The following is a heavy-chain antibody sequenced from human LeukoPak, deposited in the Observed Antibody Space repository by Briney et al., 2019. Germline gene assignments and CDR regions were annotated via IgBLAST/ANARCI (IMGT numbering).Heavy chain of an antibody. V-gene: IGHV3-48*03. J-gene: IGHJ6*04. D-gene: IGHD6-19*01. Sequence: PGGSLRLSCAASGFTFSSYEMNWVRQAPGKGLEWVSYISSSGSTIYYADSVKGRFTISRDNAKNPLYLQMNSLRAEDTAVYYCAREYRQWLVRYYYGMDVWGKGTTVTVSS. CDR2: ISSSGSTI. CDR3: AREYRQWLVRYYYGMDV. CDR1: GFTFSSYE.